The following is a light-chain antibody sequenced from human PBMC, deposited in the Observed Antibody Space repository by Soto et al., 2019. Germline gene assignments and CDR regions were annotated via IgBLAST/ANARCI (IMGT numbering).Light chain of an antibody. V-gene: IGKV4-1*01. CDR1: QRVLYSSNKKNY. CDR3: QQYYRPWT. Sequence: DIVMTQSPDSLAVSLGESSTMNCKSSQRVLYSSNKKNYLAWYQQKPGQPPKLLIYWASTRESGVPDRFSGSGSGTDFTLTISSLQAEDVAVYYCQQYYRPWTFGQGTKVEIK. J-gene: IGKJ1*01. CDR2: WAS.